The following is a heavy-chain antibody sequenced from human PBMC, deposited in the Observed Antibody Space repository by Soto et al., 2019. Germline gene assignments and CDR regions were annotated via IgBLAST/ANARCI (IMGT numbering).Heavy chain of an antibody. CDR2: IDPSDSYT. Sequence: PGESLKISCKGSGYSFTSYWISWVRQMPGKGLEWMGRIDPSDSYTNYSPSFQGHVTISADKSISTAYPQWSSLKASDTAMYYCARQDSSVVMGGDAYYYYGMDVWGQGTTVTVSS. V-gene: IGHV5-10-1*01. D-gene: IGHD3-22*01. CDR3: ARQDSSVVMGGDAYYYYGMDV. CDR1: GYSFTSYW. J-gene: IGHJ6*02.